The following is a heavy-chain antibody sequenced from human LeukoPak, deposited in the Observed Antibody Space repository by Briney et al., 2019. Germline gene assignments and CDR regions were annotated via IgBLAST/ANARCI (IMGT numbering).Heavy chain of an antibody. CDR2: IHHSGST. CDR1: GVSVRDHS. J-gene: IGHJ4*02. CDR3: SSHVSAAAGGR. D-gene: IGHD6-13*01. Sequence: SETLSLTCAVSGVSVRDHSWSWIRQPPGKGLEWIAEIHHSGSTKYNPSLQSRVTISMDTSKNQFSLKLNSMTAADTAVYYCSSHVSAAAGGRWGPGTLVTISS. V-gene: IGHV4-34*01.